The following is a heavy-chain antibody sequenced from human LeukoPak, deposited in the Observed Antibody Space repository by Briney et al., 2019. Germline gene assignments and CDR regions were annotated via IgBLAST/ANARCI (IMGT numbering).Heavy chain of an antibody. CDR3: ARGLRSSSYAY. D-gene: IGHD3-22*01. CDR1: GYTFANYY. Sequence: GASVKVSCKASGYTFANYYIHWVRLAPGQGLEWMGVINPSGGSTIYAQKFQGRVTMTGDTSTSTVYMELSSLGSEGTAVFYCARGLRSSSYAYWGQGTLVTVSS. J-gene: IGHJ4*02. CDR2: INPSGGST. V-gene: IGHV1-46*01.